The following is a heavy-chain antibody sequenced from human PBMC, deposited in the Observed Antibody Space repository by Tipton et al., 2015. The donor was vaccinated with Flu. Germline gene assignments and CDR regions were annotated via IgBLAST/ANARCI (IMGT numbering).Heavy chain of an antibody. V-gene: IGHV4-38-2*01. CDR3: ARRDYSNYVSEPKNWFDH. CDR1: GDSIRSDYF. CDR2: ISRGGSA. Sequence: TLSLTCLVSGDSIRSDYFWGWIRQPPGKGLEWIGQISRGGSAYYNSSLQGRVTISVDSPRNRFSLKVRSLTAADTATYYCARRDYSNYVSEPKNWFDHWGQGALVTVSS. D-gene: IGHD4-11*01. J-gene: IGHJ5*02.